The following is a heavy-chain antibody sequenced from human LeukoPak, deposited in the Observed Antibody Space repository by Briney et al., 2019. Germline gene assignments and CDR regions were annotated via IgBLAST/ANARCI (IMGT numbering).Heavy chain of an antibody. V-gene: IGHV4-34*01. J-gene: IGHJ4*02. D-gene: IGHD4-11*01. CDR3: ATRWAPYDYSNFDY. CDR2: INHSGST. Sequence: SETLSLTCAVYGGSFSGYYWSWIRQPPGKGLEWIGEINHSGSTNYNPSLKSRVTISVDTSKNQFSLKLSSVTAADTAVYYCATRWAPYDYSNFDYWGQGTLVTVSS. CDR1: GGSFSGYY.